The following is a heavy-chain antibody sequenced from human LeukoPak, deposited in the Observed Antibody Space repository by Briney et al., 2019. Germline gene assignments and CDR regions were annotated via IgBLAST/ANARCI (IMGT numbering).Heavy chain of an antibody. J-gene: IGHJ4*02. CDR2: INWNGGST. CDR3: ARDLTRAVAGTIGY. D-gene: IGHD6-19*01. CDR1: GFTVSSNY. V-gene: IGHV3-20*04. Sequence: GRSLRLSCAASGFTVSSNYMSWVRQAPGKGLEWVSGINWNGGSTGYADSVKGRFTISRDNAKNSLYLQMNSLRAEDTALYYCARDLTRAVAGTIGYWGQGTLVTVSS.